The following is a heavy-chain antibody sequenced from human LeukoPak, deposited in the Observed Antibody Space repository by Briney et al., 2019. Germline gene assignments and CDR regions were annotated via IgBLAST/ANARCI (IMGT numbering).Heavy chain of an antibody. CDR3: AKDDDYVWGSYRKEDYFDY. D-gene: IGHD3-16*02. Sequence: GGSLRLSCAASGFTFSSYAMSWVRQAPGKGLEWVSGISGSGGSTYYADSVKGRFTISRDNSKNTLYLQMNSLRAEDTAVYYCAKDDDYVWGSYRKEDYFDYWGQGTLVTVSS. J-gene: IGHJ4*02. CDR1: GFTFSSYA. CDR2: ISGSGGST. V-gene: IGHV3-23*01.